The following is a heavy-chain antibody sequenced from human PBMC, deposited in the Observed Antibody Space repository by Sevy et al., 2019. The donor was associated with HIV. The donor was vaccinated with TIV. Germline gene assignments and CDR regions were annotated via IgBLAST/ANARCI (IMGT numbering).Heavy chain of an antibody. V-gene: IGHV4-59*01. CDR3: AREADYADAFDI. Sequence: SESLSLTCTVSGGSISSYYWSWIRQPPGKGLEWIGYIYYRGSTNYNPSLKSRVTISVDTSKKQFSLKLSSVNAADTAVYYFAREADYADAFDIWGQGTMVTVSS. D-gene: IGHD4-17*01. CDR1: GGSISSYY. CDR2: IYYRGST. J-gene: IGHJ3*02.